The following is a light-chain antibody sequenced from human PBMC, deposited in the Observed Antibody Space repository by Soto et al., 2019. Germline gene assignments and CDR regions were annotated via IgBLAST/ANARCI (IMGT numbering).Light chain of an antibody. CDR2: DTD. V-gene: IGLV7-46*01. CDR1: TKTGTSGHY. CDR3: SLSYSGGRI. J-gene: IGLJ2*01. Sequence: VETKEAAVTVCRGGLVTPTCGAMTKTGTSGHYPYWFQGKPGQAPRTLIHDTDNKHSWTPARFSGSLLGGKAALTLSGAQPEDEAEYYCSLSYSGGRIFGGGTKLTVL.